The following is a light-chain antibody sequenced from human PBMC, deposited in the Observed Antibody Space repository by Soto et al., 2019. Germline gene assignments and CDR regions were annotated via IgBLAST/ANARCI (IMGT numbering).Light chain of an antibody. CDR1: QSVSRY. CDR3: QQFATSPRT. Sequence: EIVLTQSPATLSLSPGGRATLSCRASQSVSRYLAWYQQKPGQAPRLLIYDASNRAPGIPARFSGSGSGTDFTLTISSLEPEDFAVYYCQQFATSPRTFGRGTTVEIK. J-gene: IGKJ1*01. V-gene: IGKV3-11*01. CDR2: DAS.